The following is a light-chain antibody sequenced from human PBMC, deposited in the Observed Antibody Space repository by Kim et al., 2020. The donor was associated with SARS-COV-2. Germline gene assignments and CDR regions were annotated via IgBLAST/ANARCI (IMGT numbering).Light chain of an antibody. J-gene: IGKJ3*01. V-gene: IGKV1-27*01. CDR3: QKYNSAPPLT. CDR1: QGISNY. CDR2: AAS. Sequence: SVGDRVTIPCRASQGISNYLAWYQQKPGKVPKLLIYAASTLQSGVPSRFSGSGSGTDFTLTISSLQPEDVATYYCQKYNSAPPLTFGPGTKVDIK.